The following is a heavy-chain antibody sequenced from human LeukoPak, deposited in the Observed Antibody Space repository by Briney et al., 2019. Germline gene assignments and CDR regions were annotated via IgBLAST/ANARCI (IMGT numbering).Heavy chain of an antibody. CDR1: GYTFSSYA. CDR3: ARDSYYYGSGSYLVSDY. D-gene: IGHD3-10*01. CDR2: ISYDGSNK. Sequence: GRSLRLSCAASGYTFSSYAMHWVRQAPGKGLEWVAVISYDGSNKYYADSVKGRFTISRDNSKNTLYLQMNSLRAEDTAVYYCARDSYYYGSGSYLVSDYWGQGTLVTVSS. V-gene: IGHV3-30*04. J-gene: IGHJ4*02.